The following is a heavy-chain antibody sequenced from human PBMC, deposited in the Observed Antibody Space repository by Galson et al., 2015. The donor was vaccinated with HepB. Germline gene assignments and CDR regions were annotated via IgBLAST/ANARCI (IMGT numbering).Heavy chain of an antibody. CDR3: ARQPGSGSYFYYYYYMDV. J-gene: IGHJ6*03. D-gene: IGHD1-26*01. Sequence: SVKVSCKASGYTFTSYGISWVRQAPGQGLEWMGWISAYNGNTNYAQKLQGRVTMTTDTSTSTAYMELRSLRSDDTAVYYCARQPGSGSYFYYYYYMDVWGKGTTVTVSS. CDR2: ISAYNGNT. CDR1: GYTFTSYG. V-gene: IGHV1-18*01.